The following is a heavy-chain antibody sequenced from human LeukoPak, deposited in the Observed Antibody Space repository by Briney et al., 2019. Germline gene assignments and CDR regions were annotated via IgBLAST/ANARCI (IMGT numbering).Heavy chain of an antibody. D-gene: IGHD2-2*01. CDR1: GVSFSSYY. Sequence: SETLSLTCDVSGVSFSSYYWSWIRQSPEKGLEWIGEVNHSGYTNYNPSLKGRVTSSVDPSKNKLSLKLSSVTAADTAVYYCARQLNGSDYWGQGTLVTVSS. CDR3: ARQLNGSDY. V-gene: IGHV4-34*01. CDR2: VNHSGYT. J-gene: IGHJ4*02.